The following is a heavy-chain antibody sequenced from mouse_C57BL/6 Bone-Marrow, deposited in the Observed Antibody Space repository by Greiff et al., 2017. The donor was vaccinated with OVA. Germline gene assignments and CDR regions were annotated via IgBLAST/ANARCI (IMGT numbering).Heavy chain of an antibody. Sequence: QVQLQQSGAELARPGASVKLSCKASGYTFTSYGISWVKQRTGQGLEWIGEIYPRSGNTYYNEKFKGKATLTADKSSSTAYMELRSLTSEDSAVYFCARSGHYYGSIFDYWGQGTTLTVSS. CDR1: GYTFTSYG. D-gene: IGHD1-1*01. J-gene: IGHJ2*01. V-gene: IGHV1-81*01. CDR3: ARSGHYYGSIFDY. CDR2: IYPRSGNT.